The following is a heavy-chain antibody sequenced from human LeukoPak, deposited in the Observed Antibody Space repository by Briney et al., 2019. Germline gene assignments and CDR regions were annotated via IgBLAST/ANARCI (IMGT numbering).Heavy chain of an antibody. CDR1: GGTFSSYA. CDR2: IIPILGIA. V-gene: IGHV1-69*04. Sequence: ASVKVSCKASGGTFSSYAISWVRQAPGQGLEWMGRIIPILGIANYAQKFQGRVTITADKSTSTAYMELSSLRSEDTAVYYCARDLLGSTSSHEGLYYYYYGMDVWGQGTTVTVSS. CDR3: ARDLLGSTSSHEGLYYYYYGMDV. J-gene: IGHJ6*02. D-gene: IGHD2-2*01.